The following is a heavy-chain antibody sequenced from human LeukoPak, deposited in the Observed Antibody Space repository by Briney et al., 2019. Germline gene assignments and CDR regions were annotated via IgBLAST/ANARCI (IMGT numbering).Heavy chain of an antibody. V-gene: IGHV3-7*01. CDR2: VKQDGSEK. D-gene: IGHD2-15*01. CDR3: ARADVVVVAATRPTPYYYMDV. CDR1: GFTFSSFW. Sequence: GGSLRLSCEASGFTFSSFWMSWVRQAPGKGLEWVANVKQDGSEKYYVDSVKGRFTISRDNAKNSLYLQMNSLRAEDTTVYYCARADVVVVAATRPTPYYYMDVWGKGTTVTVSS. J-gene: IGHJ6*03.